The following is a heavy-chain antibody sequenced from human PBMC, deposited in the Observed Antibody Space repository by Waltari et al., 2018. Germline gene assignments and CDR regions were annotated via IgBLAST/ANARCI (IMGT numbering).Heavy chain of an antibody. D-gene: IGHD3-10*01. V-gene: IGHV3-74*01. CDR1: GFTFSSYW. CDR2: INSDGSST. J-gene: IGHJ6*02. CDR3: ANYGSGSYGMDV. Sequence: EVQLVESGGGLVQPGGSLRLSCAASGFTFSSYWMHWVRQAPGKGLVWGSRINSDGSSTSYAESVKGRFTISRDNAKNTLYLQMNSLRAEDTAVYYCANYGSGSYGMDVWGQGTTVTVSS.